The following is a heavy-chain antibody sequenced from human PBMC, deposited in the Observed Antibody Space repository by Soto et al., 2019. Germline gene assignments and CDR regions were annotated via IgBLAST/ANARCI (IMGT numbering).Heavy chain of an antibody. J-gene: IGHJ6*02. CDR2: IWYDGTNK. Sequence: GGSLRLSSAASGFTVISYGMHWVRQAPGKGLEWVAVIWYDGTNKHYADSVKGRFTISRDNSKNTLYLQMNSLRAEDTALYYCAKDRSSTLDGMDVWGQGTTVTVSS. V-gene: IGHV3-33*06. CDR1: GFTVISYG. CDR3: AKDRSSTLDGMDV. D-gene: IGHD6-13*01.